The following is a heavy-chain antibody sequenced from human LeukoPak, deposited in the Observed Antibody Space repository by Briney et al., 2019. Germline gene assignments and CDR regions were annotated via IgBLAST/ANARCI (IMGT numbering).Heavy chain of an antibody. CDR3: ARGRRIAVAGNSWFDP. V-gene: IGHV1-2*02. Sequence: ASVKVSCEASGYTFTGYYMHWVRQAPGQGLEWMGWINPNSGGTNYAQKFQGRVTMTRDTSISTAYMELSRLRSDDTAVYYCARGRRIAVAGNSWFDPWVQGTLVTVSS. D-gene: IGHD6-19*01. CDR2: INPNSGGT. J-gene: IGHJ5*02. CDR1: GYTFTGYY.